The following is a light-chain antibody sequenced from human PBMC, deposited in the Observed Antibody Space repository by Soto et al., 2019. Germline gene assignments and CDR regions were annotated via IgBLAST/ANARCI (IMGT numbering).Light chain of an antibody. Sequence: EIVLTQSPGTLSVSPGESATLSFRASQRVTNNYVSWCQQKPSQAPRLLIYRASNRATGIPDRFRGSGSGTDFTLTISRLEPEDFAVYYCQQYGSSGTFGQGTKVGI. CDR2: RAS. J-gene: IGKJ1*01. CDR1: QRVTNNY. V-gene: IGKV3-20*01. CDR3: QQYGSSGT.